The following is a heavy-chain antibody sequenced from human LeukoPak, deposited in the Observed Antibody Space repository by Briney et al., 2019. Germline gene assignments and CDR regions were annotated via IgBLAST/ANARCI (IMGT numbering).Heavy chain of an antibody. Sequence: GASVKVSCKASGYTFTGYYMHWVRQAPGQGLEWMGWINPNSGGTNYAQKFQGRVTMTRDTSISTAYMELSRLRSDDTAVYYCARDLDSVVVGATTGGYWGQGTLVTVSS. J-gene: IGHJ4*02. CDR1: GYTFTGYY. CDR3: ARDLDSVVVGATTGGY. D-gene: IGHD1-26*01. V-gene: IGHV1-2*02. CDR2: INPNSGGT.